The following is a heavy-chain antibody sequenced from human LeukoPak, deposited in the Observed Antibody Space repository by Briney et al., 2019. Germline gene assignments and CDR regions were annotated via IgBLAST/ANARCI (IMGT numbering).Heavy chain of an antibody. J-gene: IGHJ4*02. CDR3: ASQGKIAGYYYDSRGGRYYFDY. CDR2: ISYDGSNK. CDR1: GFTFSSYA. V-gene: IGHV3-30-3*01. Sequence: GGSLRLSCAAFGFTFSSYAMHWVRQAPGKGLEWVAVISYDGSNKYYADSVKGRFTISRDNSKNTLYLQMNSLRAEDTAVYYCASQGKIAGYYYDSRGGRYYFDYWGQGTLVTVSS. D-gene: IGHD3-22*01.